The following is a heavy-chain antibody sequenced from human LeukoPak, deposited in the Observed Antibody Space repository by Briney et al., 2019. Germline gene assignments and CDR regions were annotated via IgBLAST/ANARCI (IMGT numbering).Heavy chain of an antibody. J-gene: IGHJ3*02. D-gene: IGHD3-16*01. CDR3: ARGGGNDAFDI. V-gene: IGHV1-69*13. CDR1: GGTFSSYA. Sequence: SVTVSCKASGGTFSSYAISWVRQAPGQGLEWMGGIIPIFGTANYARKFQGRVTITADESTSTAYMELSSLRSEDTAVYYCARGGGNDAFDIWGQGTMVTVSS. CDR2: IIPIFGTA.